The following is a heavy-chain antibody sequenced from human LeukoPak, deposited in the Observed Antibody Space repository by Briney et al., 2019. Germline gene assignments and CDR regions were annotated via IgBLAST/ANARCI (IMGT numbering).Heavy chain of an antibody. CDR2: ISSSDSQI. CDR1: GLSISGYS. CDR3: GKTTAGSSSGQKPAWPVDY. D-gene: IGHD6-19*01. J-gene: IGHJ4*02. V-gene: IGHV3-21*04. Sequence: GGSLRLSCAASGLSISGYSMHWVRQAPGKALEWVSCISSSDSQIYYADAVKGRFTISRDNSKNTVYLQINSLRAEDTAVYYCGKTTAGSSSGQKPAWPVDYWGQGTLVTVSS.